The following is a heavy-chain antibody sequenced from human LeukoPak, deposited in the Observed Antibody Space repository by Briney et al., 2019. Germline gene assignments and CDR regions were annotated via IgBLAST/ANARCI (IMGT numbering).Heavy chain of an antibody. J-gene: IGHJ4*02. Sequence: GGSLRLSCAASGFTFSSYAMHWVRQAPGKGLEWVAVISYDGSNKYYADSVKGRFTISRDNSKNTLYLQMNSLRAEDTAVYYCARDRDTAMVCDYWGQGTLVTVSS. CDR3: ARDRDTAMVCDY. D-gene: IGHD5-18*01. CDR2: ISYDGSNK. CDR1: GFTFSSYA. V-gene: IGHV3-30-3*01.